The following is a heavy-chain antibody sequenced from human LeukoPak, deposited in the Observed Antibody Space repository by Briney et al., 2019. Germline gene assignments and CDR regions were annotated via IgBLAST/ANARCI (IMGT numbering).Heavy chain of an antibody. CDR2: ISKNGRNT. CDR1: GFTLSSYS. V-gene: IGHV3-64*01. Sequence: GGSLRLSCAASGFTLSSYSMHWVRQAPGKGLEFVSAISKNGRNTYYGNSMKGRFTISRDISKNTLYLQMGSLRPEDMAVYYCARVDSGSACTSWGQGILVTVSS. J-gene: IGHJ1*01. D-gene: IGHD6-19*01. CDR3: ARVDSGSACTS.